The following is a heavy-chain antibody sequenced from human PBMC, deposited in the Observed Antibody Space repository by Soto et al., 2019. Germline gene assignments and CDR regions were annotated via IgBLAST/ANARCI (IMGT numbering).Heavy chain of an antibody. CDR3: ARDHIVVVPAAIFAYYGMDV. Sequence: GGSLRLSCAASGFTFSSYGMHWVRQAPGKGLEWVAVIWYDGSNKYYADSVKGRFTISRDNSKNTLYLQMNSLRAEDTAVYYCARDHIVVVPAAIFAYYGMDVWGQGTTVTVSS. CDR1: GFTFSSYG. J-gene: IGHJ6*02. CDR2: IWYDGSNK. D-gene: IGHD2-2*01. V-gene: IGHV3-33*01.